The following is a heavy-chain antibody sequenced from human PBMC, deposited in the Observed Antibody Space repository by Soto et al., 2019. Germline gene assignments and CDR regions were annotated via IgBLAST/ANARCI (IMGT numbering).Heavy chain of an antibody. D-gene: IGHD2-15*01. Sequence: ASVKVSCKASGGTLSTYGISWVRQAPGQGLEWMGGIIPIFGRTNYAQKFQGGVTITADESTSTAYMELSSLRSEDTAVYYCARSDGIPCSGGNCYPYPFNYWGQGTLVTVSS. CDR1: GGTLSTYG. CDR2: IIPIFGRT. V-gene: IGHV1-69*13. J-gene: IGHJ4*02. CDR3: ARSDGIPCSGGNCYPYPFNY.